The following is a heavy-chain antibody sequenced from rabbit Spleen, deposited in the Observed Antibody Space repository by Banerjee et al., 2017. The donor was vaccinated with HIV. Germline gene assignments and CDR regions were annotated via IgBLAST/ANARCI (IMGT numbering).Heavy chain of an antibody. J-gene: IGHJ4*01. CDR3: ASDIHGYGVFDL. CDR2: IYSGSGTT. D-gene: IGHD6-1*01. CDR1: GFYLNDWYV. Sequence: QEQLVESGGDLVKPEGSLTLTCTTSGFYLNDWYVMRWVRQAPGKGLEWITSIYSGSGTTYYATWAKGRFTVSKTSSTTVTLQMTNLTAADTATYFCASDIHGYGVFDLWGPGTLVTVS. V-gene: IGHV1S45*01.